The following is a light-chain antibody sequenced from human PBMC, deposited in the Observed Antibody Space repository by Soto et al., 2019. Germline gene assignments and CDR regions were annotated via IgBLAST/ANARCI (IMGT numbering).Light chain of an antibody. J-gene: IGKJ5*01. CDR1: RSLLHITGETF. CDR2: EVS. V-gene: IGKV2D-29*02. Sequence: DVVMTHTALSLSVAPLQPSSISCKSSRSLLHITGETFLFWYLQKPGQSPQLLIYEVSTRVSGVPDRFSGSGSGTDFTLEISRVETDDVGIYYCMQSTQLPPTFGQGTRLEIK. CDR3: MQSTQLPPT.